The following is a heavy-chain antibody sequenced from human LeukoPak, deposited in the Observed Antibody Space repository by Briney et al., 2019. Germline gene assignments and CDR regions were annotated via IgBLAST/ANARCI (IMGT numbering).Heavy chain of an antibody. CDR3: ARGPGSYGNYYFDY. V-gene: IGHV4-34*01. CDR2: INHSGST. J-gene: IGHJ4*02. CDR1: GGSFSGYY. Sequence: SETLSLTCAVYGGSFSGYYWSWIRQPPGKGLEWIGEINHSGSTNYNPSLKSRVTISVDTSKNQFSLKLSSVTAADTAVYYCARGPGSYGNYYFDYWGQGTLVTVSS. D-gene: IGHD1-26*01.